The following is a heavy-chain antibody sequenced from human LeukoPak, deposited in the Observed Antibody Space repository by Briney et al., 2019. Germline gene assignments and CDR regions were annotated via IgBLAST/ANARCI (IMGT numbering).Heavy chain of an antibody. V-gene: IGHV1-69*13. D-gene: IGHD1-26*01. J-gene: IGHJ6*02. Sequence: SVKVSCKASGGTFSSYAISWVRQAPGQGLEWMGGIIPIFGTANYAQKFQGRVTITADESTNTAYMELSSLRSEDTAVYYCARVTRLLRATDYGMDVWGQGTTVTVSS. CDR1: GGTFSSYA. CDR2: IIPIFGTA. CDR3: ARVTRLLRATDYGMDV.